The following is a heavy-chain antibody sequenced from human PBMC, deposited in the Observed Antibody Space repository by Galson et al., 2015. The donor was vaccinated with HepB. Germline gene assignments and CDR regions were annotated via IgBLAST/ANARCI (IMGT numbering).Heavy chain of an antibody. V-gene: IGHV6-1*01. D-gene: IGHD1-7*01. J-gene: IGHJ4*02. CDR1: GDSVSSNSVA. CDR3: ARGPGTTNWYYYFDC. Sequence: CAISGDSVSSNSVAWHWIRQSPSRGLEWLGRTYDRAEWYNDYAVSVKGRITFNPDTPKNQFSLQLNSVTPEDTAVYYCARGPGTTNWYYYFDCWGQGTLVTVSS. CDR2: TYDRAEWYN.